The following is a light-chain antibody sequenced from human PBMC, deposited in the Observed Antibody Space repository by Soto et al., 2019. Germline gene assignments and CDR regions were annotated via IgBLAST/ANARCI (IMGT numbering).Light chain of an antibody. CDR1: QSVGSY. J-gene: IGKJ4*01. CDR3: QQRSNWPLT. V-gene: IGKV3-11*01. CDR2: DAS. Sequence: EIVLTQSPATLSLSPGERATLSCRASQSVGSYLAWYQQKPGQAPRLLIYDASSRATGIPARFSGSGSGTDFTLTISSLEPQDFAVYYCQQRSNWPLTFVGGTKVDIK.